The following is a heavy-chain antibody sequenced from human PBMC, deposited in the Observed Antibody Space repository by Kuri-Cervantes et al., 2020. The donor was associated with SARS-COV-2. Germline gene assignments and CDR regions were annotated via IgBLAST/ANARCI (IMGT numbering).Heavy chain of an antibody. Sequence: GGSLRLSCAASGFTFDDYAMHWVRQAPGKGLEWVSGISWNSGSIGYADSVKGRFTISRDNAKNSLYLQMNSLRAEDTAVYYCARRVLGGFGNDYWGQGTLVTVSS. CDR1: GFTFDDYA. V-gene: IGHV3-9*01. D-gene: IGHD3-10*01. CDR2: ISWNSGSI. CDR3: ARRVLGGFGNDY. J-gene: IGHJ4*02.